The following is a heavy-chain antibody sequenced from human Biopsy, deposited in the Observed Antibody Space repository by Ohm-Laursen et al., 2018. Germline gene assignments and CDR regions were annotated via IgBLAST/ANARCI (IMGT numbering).Heavy chain of an antibody. V-gene: IGHV1-46*01. D-gene: IGHD1-26*01. CDR3: AKGGHKAWLDS. J-gene: IGHJ5*01. Sequence: AASVKVSCKASGYSFTSYYMHWVRQAPGQGLEWMGIINPSGGSTDYAQKFQGRVTMTRDTSTSTVYMELISLRSDDTAVYYCAKGGHKAWLDSWGQGALVTVSS. CDR2: INPSGGST. CDR1: GYSFTSYY.